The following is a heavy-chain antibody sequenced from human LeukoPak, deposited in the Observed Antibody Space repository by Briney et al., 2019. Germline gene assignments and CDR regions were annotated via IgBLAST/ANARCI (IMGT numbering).Heavy chain of an antibody. CDR2: IYYTGST. V-gene: IGHV4-59*08. CDR1: GCSISSLY. D-gene: IGHD6-6*01. CDR3: ASHRAYSSSSPFDY. J-gene: IGHJ4*02. Sequence: AETLSLTCSVSGCSISSLYWSWIRQPPGKGLEWIGYIYYTGSTNYNPSLKSRVTMFVDMSKNQFYLRLSSVPAPDTAVYYCASHRAYSSSSPFDYWGQGTLVTVSS.